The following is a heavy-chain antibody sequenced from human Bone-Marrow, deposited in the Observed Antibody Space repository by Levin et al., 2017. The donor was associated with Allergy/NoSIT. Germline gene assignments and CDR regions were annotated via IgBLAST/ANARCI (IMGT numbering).Heavy chain of an antibody. CDR1: GFTFSSYA. V-gene: IGHV3-23*01. Sequence: GGSLRLSCAASGFTFSSYAMSWVRQAPGKGLEWVSAISGSGGSTYYADSVKGRFTISRVNSKNTLYLQMNSLRAEDTAVYYCAKGEGRIVEASWYFDLWRRGTLVTVSS. CDR3: AKGEGRIVEASWYFDL. J-gene: IGHJ2*01. D-gene: IGHD3-16*02. CDR2: ISGSGGST.